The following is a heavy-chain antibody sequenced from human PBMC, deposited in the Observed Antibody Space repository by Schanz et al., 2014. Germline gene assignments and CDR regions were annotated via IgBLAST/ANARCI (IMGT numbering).Heavy chain of an antibody. V-gene: IGHV3-9*01. Sequence: EVQLVESGGRLVQPGKSLTLTCTTSGFTFEDHVLHWVRQGPGKGLEWVSGISWRSRSVGYADSVKGRFTISRDTSKNTLYLQMSSLRAEDTAVYYCVRIYSGYSGGYLDYWGQGTLVTVSS. CDR1: GFTFEDHV. J-gene: IGHJ4*02. D-gene: IGHD5-12*01. CDR2: ISWRSRSV. CDR3: VRIYSGYSGGYLDY.